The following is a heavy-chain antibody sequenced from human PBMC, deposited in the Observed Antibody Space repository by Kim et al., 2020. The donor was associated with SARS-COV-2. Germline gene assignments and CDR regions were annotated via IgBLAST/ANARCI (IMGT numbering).Heavy chain of an antibody. CDR1: GFTFSSYA. Sequence: GGSLRLSCAASGFTFSSYAMNWVRQAPGKGLEWVSTISARGGSTHYADSVKGRFTISRDNSKNTLYLQMNSLRAEDTAVYYCAKASNLSPSIYGMDVWGQGTTVTVSS. J-gene: IGHJ6*02. D-gene: IGHD2-21*01. V-gene: IGHV3-23*01. CDR3: AKASNLSPSIYGMDV. CDR2: ISARGGST.